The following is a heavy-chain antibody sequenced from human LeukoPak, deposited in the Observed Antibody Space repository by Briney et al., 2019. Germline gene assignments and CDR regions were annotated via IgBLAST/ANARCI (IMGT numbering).Heavy chain of an antibody. D-gene: IGHD3-9*01. V-gene: IGHV3-30*02. CDR2: IRNDGSKK. Sequence: GGSLRLSCAASGFTFSSYAMSWVRQAPGKGLEWVAFIRNDGSKKYHADSVKGRFTISRDNSKNTLYLQMNSLRAEDTAVYYCAKDQYFDWLWYFDLWGRGTLVTVSS. CDR3: AKDQYFDWLWYFDL. CDR1: GFTFSSYA. J-gene: IGHJ2*01.